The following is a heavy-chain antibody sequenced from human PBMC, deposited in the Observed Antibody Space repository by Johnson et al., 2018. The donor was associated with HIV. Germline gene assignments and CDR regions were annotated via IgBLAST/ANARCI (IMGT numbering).Heavy chain of an antibody. Sequence: MQLVESGGGLVQPGGSLRLSCVASGLTFSRNWMSWVRQAPGKGLEWVANLKQDGSEKYYVDSVKGRFTISRDNAKNSLFLQMNSLRAEDTAVYYCARVSRSSPAFDAFEISGQGTLVTVSS. CDR1: GLTFSRNW. CDR2: LKQDGSEK. V-gene: IGHV3-7*05. D-gene: IGHD6-6*01. J-gene: IGHJ3*02. CDR3: ARVSRSSPAFDAFEI.